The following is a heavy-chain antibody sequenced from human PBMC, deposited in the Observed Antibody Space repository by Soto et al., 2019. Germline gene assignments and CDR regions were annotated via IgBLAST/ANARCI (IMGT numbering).Heavy chain of an antibody. V-gene: IGHV1-69*13. J-gene: IGHJ6*02. D-gene: IGHD2-15*01. CDR3: AKSSIVVVVGGDYYYYGMDV. CDR2: IIPIFGTA. Sequence: GASVKVSFNASGCTFSSYAISWVRQAPGQGLEWMGGIIPIFGTANYAQKFQGRVTITADESTSTAYMELSSLRSEDTAVYYCAKSSIVVVVGGDYYYYGMDVWGQGTTVTVSS. CDR1: GCTFSSYA.